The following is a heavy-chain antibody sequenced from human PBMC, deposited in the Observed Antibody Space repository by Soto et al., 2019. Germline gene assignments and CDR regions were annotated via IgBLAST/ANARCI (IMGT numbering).Heavy chain of an antibody. CDR3: ARLGVVTANRESWYFDL. J-gene: IGHJ2*01. V-gene: IGHV4-31*03. CDR1: GGSISSGGYY. Sequence: QVQLQESGPGLVKPSQTLSLTCTVSGGSISSGGYYWSWIRQHPGKGLEWIGYIYYSGSTYYNPSLKSRVTISVDTSKNQFSLKLSSVTAADTAVYYCARLGVVTANRESWYFDLWGRGTLVTVSS. CDR2: IYYSGST. D-gene: IGHD2-21*02.